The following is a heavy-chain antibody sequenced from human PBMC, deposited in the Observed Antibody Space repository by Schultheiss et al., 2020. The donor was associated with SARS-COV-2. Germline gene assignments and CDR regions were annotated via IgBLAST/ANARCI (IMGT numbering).Heavy chain of an antibody. Sequence: GGSLRLSCAASGFTFSSYGMHWVRQAPGKGLEWVAVISYDESNKYYSDSVKGRFTITRDNSKNTLYLQMNSLRAEDTAVYYCARLKRHRYGMDVWGQGTTVTVAS. CDR1: GFTFSSYG. CDR2: ISYDESNK. D-gene: IGHD1-1*01. CDR3: ARLKRHRYGMDV. J-gene: IGHJ6*02. V-gene: IGHV3-30*03.